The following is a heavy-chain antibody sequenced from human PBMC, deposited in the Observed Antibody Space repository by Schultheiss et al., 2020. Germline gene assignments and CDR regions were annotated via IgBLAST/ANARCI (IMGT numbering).Heavy chain of an antibody. CDR2: IYPGDSDT. V-gene: IGHV5-51*01. CDR3: ARGGDYAVRSWFDP. D-gene: IGHD2-21*02. Sequence: KVSCKGYGYSFTSYWIGWVRQMPGKGLEWVGIIYPGDSDTRYSPSFQGQVTISADKSISTAYLQWSSLKASDTAMYYCARGGDYAVRSWFDPWGQGTLVTVSS. CDR1: GYSFTSYW. J-gene: IGHJ5*02.